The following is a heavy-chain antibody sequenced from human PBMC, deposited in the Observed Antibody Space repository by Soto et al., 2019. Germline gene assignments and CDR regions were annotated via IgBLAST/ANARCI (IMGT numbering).Heavy chain of an antibody. V-gene: IGHV3-74*01. Sequence: EVQLVESGGGLVQPGGSLRLSCAASGLIFSNYRMHWVRQVPGKGLVSVSCISTDGSITNYADSVKGRFTVSRDNAKNTLYLQMNSLRAEDTAVYYCARDTDGLHYWGQGTMVTVSS. CDR1: GLIFSNYR. J-gene: IGHJ4*02. CDR3: ARDTDGLHY. CDR2: ISTDGSIT.